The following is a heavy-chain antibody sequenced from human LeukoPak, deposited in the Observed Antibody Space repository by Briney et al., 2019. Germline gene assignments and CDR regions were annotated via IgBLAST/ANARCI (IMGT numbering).Heavy chain of an antibody. CDR1: GYTFTSYY. Sequence: ASVKVSCKASGYTFTSYYMHWVRQAPGQGPEWMGIINPSGGSTSYAQKFQGRVTMTRDTSTSTVYMELSSLRSEDTAVYYCAITLAAPSHHYYGMDVWGKGTTVTVSS. D-gene: IGHD2-15*01. V-gene: IGHV1-46*01. CDR2: INPSGGST. J-gene: IGHJ6*04. CDR3: AITLAAPSHHYYGMDV.